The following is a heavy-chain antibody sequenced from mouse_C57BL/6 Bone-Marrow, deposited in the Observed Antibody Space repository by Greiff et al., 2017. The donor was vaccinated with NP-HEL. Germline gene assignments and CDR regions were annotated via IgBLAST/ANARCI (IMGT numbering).Heavy chain of an antibody. V-gene: IGHV5-4*01. D-gene: IGHD1-1*01. J-gene: IGHJ4*01. CDR3: ARVPITTVVATNAMDY. CDR1: GFTFSSYA. CDR2: ISDGGSYT. Sequence: EVQGVESGGGLVKPGGSLKLSCAASGFTFSSYAMSWVRQTPEKRLEWVATISDGGSYTSYPDNVKGRFTISRDNAKNNMYLQMSHLKSDDTAMYDCARVPITTVVATNAMDYWGQGTSVTVSS.